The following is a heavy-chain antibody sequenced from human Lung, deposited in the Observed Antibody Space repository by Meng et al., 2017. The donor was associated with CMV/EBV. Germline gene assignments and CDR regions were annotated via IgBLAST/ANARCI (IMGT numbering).Heavy chain of an antibody. J-gene: IGHJ4*02. D-gene: IGHD2-21*01. Sequence: SXAASKFTFSTYDMHWVRQAPGKGLEWVAIISYDGINKYNADSVKGRFTISRDNSKNTLYLQMNSLRAEDTAVYYCARGGGGSDGDSYFFDYWGQGTXVTVSS. V-gene: IGHV3-30-3*01. CDR2: ISYDGINK. CDR1: KFTFSTYD. CDR3: ARGGGGSDGDSYFFDY.